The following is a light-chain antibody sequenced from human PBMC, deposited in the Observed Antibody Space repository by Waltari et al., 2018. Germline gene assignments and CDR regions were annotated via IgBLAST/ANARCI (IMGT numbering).Light chain of an antibody. J-gene: IGLJ2*01. V-gene: IGLV8-61*01. CDR1: SGSVSTSNY. CDR2: STN. Sequence: TVVTQEPSLSVSPGGTVTLTCGLSSGSVSTSNYPSWYQQTPGQAPRTLIYSTNTRPSGVPDRFSGSILGNKAALTITGAQADDESDYYCMLYMGSGLFGGGTRLTVL. CDR3: MLYMGSGL.